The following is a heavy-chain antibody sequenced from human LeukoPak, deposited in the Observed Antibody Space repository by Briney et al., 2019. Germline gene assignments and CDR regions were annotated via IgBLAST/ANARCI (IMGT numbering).Heavy chain of an antibody. D-gene: IGHD3-22*01. V-gene: IGHV4-59*01. Sequence: ASETLSLTCTVSGGSISSYYWSWIRQPPGKGLEWLGYIYYSGSTNYNPSLKSRVTISVDTSKNQFSLKLSSVTAADTAVYYCARSGDTYYYDSSGRFDYWGQGTLVTVSS. J-gene: IGHJ4*02. CDR3: ARSGDTYYYDSSGRFDY. CDR2: IYYSGST. CDR1: GGSISSYY.